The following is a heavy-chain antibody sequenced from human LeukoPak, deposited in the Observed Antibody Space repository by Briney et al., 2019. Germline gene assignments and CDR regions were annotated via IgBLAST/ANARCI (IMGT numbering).Heavy chain of an antibody. V-gene: IGHV4-39*01. J-gene: IGHJ4*02. CDR2: IYYSGST. D-gene: IGHD3-3*01. CDR1: GGSISSSSYY. Sequence: PSETLSLTCTVSGGSISSSSYYWGWIRQPPGKRLEWIGSIYYSGSTYYNPSLKSRVTISVDTSKNQFSLKLSSVTAADTAVYYCARRAYDFWSGYYQYYFDYWGQGTLVTVSS. CDR3: ARRAYDFWSGYYQYYFDY.